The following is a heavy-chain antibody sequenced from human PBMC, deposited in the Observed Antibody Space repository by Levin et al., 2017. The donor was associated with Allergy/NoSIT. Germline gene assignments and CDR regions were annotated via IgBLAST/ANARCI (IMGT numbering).Heavy chain of an antibody. J-gene: IGHJ5*02. CDR2: INHSGST. CDR1: GGSFSGYY. Sequence: ESLKISCAVYGGSFSGYYWSWIRQPPGKGLEWIGEINHSGSTNYNPSLKSRVTISVDTSKNQFSLKLSSVTAADTAVYYCARKAGVSNWFDPWGQGTLVTVSS. V-gene: IGHV4-34*01. CDR3: ARKAGVSNWFDP. D-gene: IGHD3-10*01.